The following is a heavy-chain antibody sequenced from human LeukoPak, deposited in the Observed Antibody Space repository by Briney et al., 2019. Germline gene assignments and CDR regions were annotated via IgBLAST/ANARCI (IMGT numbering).Heavy chain of an antibody. CDR1: GFTFSSYE. Sequence: GGSLRLSCAASGFTFSSYEMNWVRQAPGKGLEWVSYISSSGSTIYHADSVKGRFTISRDNAKNSLYLQMNSLRAEDTAVYYCARDLPGELFYYYYGMDVWGKGTTVTVSS. CDR3: ARDLPGELFYYYYGMDV. J-gene: IGHJ6*04. V-gene: IGHV3-48*03. CDR2: ISSSGSTI. D-gene: IGHD3-10*01.